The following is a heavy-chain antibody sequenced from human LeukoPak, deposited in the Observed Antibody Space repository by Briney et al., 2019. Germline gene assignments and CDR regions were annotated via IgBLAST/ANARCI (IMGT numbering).Heavy chain of an antibody. V-gene: IGHV3-7*01. CDR1: RFTFSSYW. J-gene: IGHJ4*02. Sequence: PGGSLRLSCAASRFTFSSYWMSWVRQAPGKGLEWVANIKQDGSEKYYVDSVKGRFTISRDNAKNSLYLQMNSLRAEDTAVYYCARVKSVLRNFDYWGQGTLVTVSS. CDR2: IKQDGSEK. CDR3: ARVKSVLRNFDY. D-gene: IGHD4-17*01.